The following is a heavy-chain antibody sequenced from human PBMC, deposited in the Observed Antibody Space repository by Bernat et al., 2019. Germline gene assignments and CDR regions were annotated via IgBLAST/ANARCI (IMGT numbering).Heavy chain of an antibody. CDR3: ARAPPPDFWSGYLPREFDY. J-gene: IGHJ4*02. V-gene: IGHV3-74*01. CDR1: GFTFSSYW. CDR2: INSDGSST. Sequence: EVQLVESGGGLVQPGGSLRLSCAASGFTFSSYWMHWVRQAPGKGLAWVSRINSDGSSTSYADSVKGRFTISRDNAKNTLYLQMNSLRAEDTAVYYCARAPPPDFWSGYLPREFDYWGQGTLVTVSS. D-gene: IGHD3-3*01.